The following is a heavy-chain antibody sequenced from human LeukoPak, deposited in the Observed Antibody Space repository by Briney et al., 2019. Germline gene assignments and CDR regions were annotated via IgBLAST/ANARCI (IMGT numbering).Heavy chain of an antibody. J-gene: IGHJ5*02. CDR3: VRDLTIVGVAQVHH. CDR1: GFTFSSYG. D-gene: IGHD1-26*01. V-gene: IGHV3-33*08. CDR2: IWYDGSKK. Sequence: GGSLRLSCAASGFTFSSYGMHWVRQAPGKGLEWVAVIWYDGSKKYYADSVKGRFTISRDNSKNTLYLQMNSLRAEDTAVYYCVRDLTIVGVAQVHHWGQGTLVTVSS.